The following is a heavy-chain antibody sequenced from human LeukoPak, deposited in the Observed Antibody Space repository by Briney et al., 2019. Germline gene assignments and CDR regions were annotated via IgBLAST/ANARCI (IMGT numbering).Heavy chain of an antibody. Sequence: PGGSLRLSCAASGFTFSNYAMSWVRQAPGKGLEWVSAISGRGANTYYTDSVEGRFTISRDNSKSTLNLQLNSLRAEDTAVYYCVRTIARYSNSWLYFYYGLDVWGQGTTVTVSS. J-gene: IGHJ6*02. CDR2: ISGRGANT. D-gene: IGHD6-13*01. V-gene: IGHV3-23*01. CDR3: VRTIARYSNSWLYFYYGLDV. CDR1: GFTFSNYA.